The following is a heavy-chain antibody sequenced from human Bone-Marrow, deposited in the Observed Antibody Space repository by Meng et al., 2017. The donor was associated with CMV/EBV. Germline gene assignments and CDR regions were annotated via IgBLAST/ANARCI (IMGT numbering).Heavy chain of an antibody. CDR3: ARDDSSGYNWFDP. CDR2: INPNSSGT. V-gene: IGHV1-2*02. CDR1: GCTFTGYY. J-gene: IGHJ5*02. Sequence: CKASGCTFTGYYMHWDRQAPGQGLEWMGWINPNSSGTNYAQKFQGRVTMTRDTSISTDYMELSRLRSDDTAVYYCARDDSSGYNWFDPWGQGTLVTVSS. D-gene: IGHD3-22*01.